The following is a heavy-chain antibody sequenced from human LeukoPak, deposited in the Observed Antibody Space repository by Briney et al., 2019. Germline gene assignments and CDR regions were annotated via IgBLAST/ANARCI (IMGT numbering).Heavy chain of an antibody. D-gene: IGHD3-16*01. J-gene: IGHJ5*02. Sequence: GGSLRLSCAASGFSVSSDYMNWVRQAPGKGLELVSVVYVGGGTDYADSVKGRFTISRDIPKNTLFLQMTGLRVEDTAVYYCVRQFWAWGQGTLVTVSA. CDR3: VRQFWA. V-gene: IGHV3-66*04. CDR1: GFSVSSDY. CDR2: VYVGGGT.